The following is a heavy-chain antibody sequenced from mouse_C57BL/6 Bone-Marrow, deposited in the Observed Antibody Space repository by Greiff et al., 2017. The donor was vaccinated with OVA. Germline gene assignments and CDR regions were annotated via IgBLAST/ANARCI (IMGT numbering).Heavy chain of an antibody. J-gene: IGHJ4*01. CDR1: GFNIKDDY. V-gene: IGHV14-4*01. CDR2: IDPENGDT. Sequence: EVKLQQSGAELVRPGASVKLSCTASGFNIKDDYMHWVKQRPEQGLEWIGWIDPENGDTEYASKFQGKATITADTSSNTAYLQLSSLTSEDTAVYYCTKDTTVGYYAMDYWGQGTSVTVSS. D-gene: IGHD1-1*01. CDR3: TKDTTVGYYAMDY.